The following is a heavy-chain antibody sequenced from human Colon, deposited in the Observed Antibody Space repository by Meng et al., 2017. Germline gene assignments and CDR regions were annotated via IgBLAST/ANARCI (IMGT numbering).Heavy chain of an antibody. Sequence: SETRSLTCGVYGGSFSGYHWTWIRQPPGKGREWIGEINHSGSTNYNPSLKSRVTISVDTSKNQLSLNLSSVNAADTAVYYCARVGYIYYFDYWGQGTLVTVSS. CDR1: GGSFSGYH. CDR3: ARVGYIYYFDY. J-gene: IGHJ4*02. D-gene: IGHD5-18*01. V-gene: IGHV4-34*01. CDR2: INHSGST.